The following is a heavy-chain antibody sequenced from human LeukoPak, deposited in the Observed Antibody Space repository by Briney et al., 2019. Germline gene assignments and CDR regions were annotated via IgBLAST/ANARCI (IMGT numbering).Heavy chain of an antibody. CDR3: ARVEWGSSWSIDY. CDR1: GGSISSGGYY. CDR2: IYYSGST. D-gene: IGHD6-13*01. J-gene: IGHJ4*02. V-gene: IGHV4-31*03. Sequence: SETLSLTCTVSGGSISSGGYYWSWIRQHPGKGLEWIGYIYYSGSTYYNPSLKSRVTISVDTSKNQFSLKLSSVTAADTAVYYCARVEWGSSWSIDYWGQGTLVTVSS.